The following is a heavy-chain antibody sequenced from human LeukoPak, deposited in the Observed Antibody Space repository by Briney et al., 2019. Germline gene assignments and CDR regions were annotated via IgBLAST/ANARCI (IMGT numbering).Heavy chain of an antibody. J-gene: IGHJ4*02. CDR3: ARLYGSKSGYFDY. D-gene: IGHD4-23*01. CDR2: IWYDGSQK. Sequence: GRSLRLSCAASGFTFGSYGMHWVRQAPGKGLEWVAAIWYDGSQKYYADSVKGRFTISRDNLENTGDLQMNSLRAEDTAVYYCARLYGSKSGYFDYWGPGTLVTVSS. CDR1: GFTFGSYG. V-gene: IGHV3-33*08.